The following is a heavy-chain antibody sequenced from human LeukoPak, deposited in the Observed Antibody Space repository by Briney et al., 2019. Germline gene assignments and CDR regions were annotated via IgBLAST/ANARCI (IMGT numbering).Heavy chain of an antibody. CDR1: GYTFTSYD. CDR3: ARQREQQLVPYHYYYYYMDV. V-gene: IGHV1-8*03. J-gene: IGHJ6*03. CDR2: MNPNSGNT. D-gene: IGHD6-13*01. Sequence: GASVKVSCKASGYTFTSYDINWVRQATGQGLEWMGWMNPNSGNTGYAQKFQGRVTITRNTSISTAYMELSSLRSDDTAVYYCARQREQQLVPYHYYYYYMDVWGKGTTVTVSS.